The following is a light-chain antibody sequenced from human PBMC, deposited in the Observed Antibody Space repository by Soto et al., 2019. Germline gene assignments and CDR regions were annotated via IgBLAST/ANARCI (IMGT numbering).Light chain of an antibody. CDR3: QKRSNWHRT. CDR1: QNISNY. V-gene: IGKV3-11*01. Sequence: IVLTPSPATLSFSPLEIATLSFSSSQNISNYLIWYQQTPGQAPRLLIYDVSNRATGIPARFSGSGSGTDFPLTISSLEPEDFAVYYCQKRSNWHRTFGQGTKVDIK. CDR2: DVS. J-gene: IGKJ1*01.